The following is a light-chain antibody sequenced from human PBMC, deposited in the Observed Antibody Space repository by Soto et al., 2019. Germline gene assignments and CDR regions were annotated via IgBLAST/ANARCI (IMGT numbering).Light chain of an antibody. J-gene: IGKJ1*01. V-gene: IGKV3-11*01. Sequence: EIVLTQSPATLSLSPGERATLSCRASQSVGKYLAWYQQKPGQAPRLLIYDSSNRATGVPSRFGGGGSGADFTLTITGLEPEDFAVYYCQQRSHWRTFGQGTKVEVK. CDR3: QQRSHWRT. CDR2: DSS. CDR1: QSVGKY.